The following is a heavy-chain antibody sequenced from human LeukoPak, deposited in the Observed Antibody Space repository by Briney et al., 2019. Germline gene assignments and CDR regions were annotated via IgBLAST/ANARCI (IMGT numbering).Heavy chain of an antibody. CDR3: ARGPITMVRGLPGVSFDI. CDR1: GGSISSSSYY. D-gene: IGHD3-10*01. V-gene: IGHV4-39*07. CDR2: IYYSGST. Sequence: SETLSLTCTVSGGSISSSSYYWGWIRQPPGKGLEWIGSIYYSGSTYYNPSLKSRVTISVDTSKNQFSLKLSSVTAADTAVYYCARGPITMVRGLPGVSFDIWGQGTMDTASS. J-gene: IGHJ3*02.